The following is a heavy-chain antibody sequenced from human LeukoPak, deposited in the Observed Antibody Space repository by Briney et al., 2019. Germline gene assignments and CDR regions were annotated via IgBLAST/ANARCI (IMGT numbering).Heavy chain of an antibody. CDR2: IYTSGST. V-gene: IGHV4-4*07. CDR3: ARDGCSGGSCYHYFDY. J-gene: IGHJ4*02. Sequence: SETLSLTCTASGGSISSYYWSWIRQPAGKGLEWIGRIYTSGSTNYNPSPKSRVPMSVDTSKNQFSLKLSSVTAADTAVYYCARDGCSGGSCYHYFDYWGQGTLVTVSS. D-gene: IGHD2-15*01. CDR1: GGSISSYY.